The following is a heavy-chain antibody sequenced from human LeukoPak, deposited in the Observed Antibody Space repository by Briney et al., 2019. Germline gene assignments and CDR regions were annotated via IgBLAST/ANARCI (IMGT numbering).Heavy chain of an antibody. Sequence: GGSPRLSCVDSGLSFNTYAMHWVRQAPGKGLEWVAAISYDGSYTYYRDSVRGRFTISRDNSKNTMYLQMNSLRAEDTAMYYCARALDVWGKGTTVTVCS. V-gene: IGHV3-30*04. CDR2: ISYDGSYT. CDR1: GLSFNTYA. CDR3: ARALDV. J-gene: IGHJ6*04.